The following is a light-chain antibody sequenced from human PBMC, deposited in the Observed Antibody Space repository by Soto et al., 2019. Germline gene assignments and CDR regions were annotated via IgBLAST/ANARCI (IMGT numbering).Light chain of an antibody. V-gene: IGLV1-44*01. CDR2: GNP. Sequence: QSVLTQPPSGSGSPGQGVTISWPGSSSNDGSYTVNWYQQLPGTASTLCLYGNPQRPSGAPDRICGHQTGNSASLATSGLQSEDEADYYCATYDDSVVGYVFGSGSKVT. CDR3: ATYDDSVVGYV. CDR1: SSNDGSYT. J-gene: IGLJ1*01.